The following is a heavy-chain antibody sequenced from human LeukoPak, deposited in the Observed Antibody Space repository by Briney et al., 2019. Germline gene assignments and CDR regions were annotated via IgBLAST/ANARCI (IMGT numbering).Heavy chain of an antibody. D-gene: IGHD3-22*01. Sequence: PSETLSLTCTVSGGSISSYYWSWIRQPPGKGLEWIGEINHSGSTNYNPSLKSRVTISVDTSKNQFSLKLSSVTAADTAVYYCARKRTNGYYDSSGYYPYYFDYWGQGTLVTVSS. CDR1: GGSISSYY. J-gene: IGHJ4*02. CDR3: ARKRTNGYYDSSGYYPYYFDY. V-gene: IGHV4-34*01. CDR2: INHSGST.